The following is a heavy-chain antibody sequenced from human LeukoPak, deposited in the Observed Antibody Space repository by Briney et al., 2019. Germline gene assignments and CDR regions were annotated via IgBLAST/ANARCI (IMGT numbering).Heavy chain of an antibody. V-gene: IGHV4-59*08. CDR2: IYYSGTT. CDR3: AMTAGTLIEY. CDR1: GASISSYY. J-gene: IGHJ4*02. D-gene: IGHD6-13*01. Sequence: SETLSLTCTVSGASISSYYWTWIRQSPGKGLEWIGYIYYSGTTNYNPSLTSRVTISVDTSKNQFSLNLSSVTAADTAVYYCAMTAGTLIEYWGQGTLVTVSS.